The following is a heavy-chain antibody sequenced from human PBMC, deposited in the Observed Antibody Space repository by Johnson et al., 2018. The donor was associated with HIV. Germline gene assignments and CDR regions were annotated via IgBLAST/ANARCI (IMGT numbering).Heavy chain of an antibody. CDR1: GFTFSSYG. Sequence: QVQLVESGGGVVQPGRSLRLSCAASGFTFSSYGMHWVRQAPGKGLEWVSVIYSGGSTYYADSVKGRFIISRDNSKNTLYLQMNSLRVEETAVYYCAREQELIGERAFDIWGQGTMVTVSS. CDR3: AREQELIGERAFDI. J-gene: IGHJ3*02. V-gene: IGHV3-NL1*01. D-gene: IGHD6-13*01. CDR2: IYSGGST.